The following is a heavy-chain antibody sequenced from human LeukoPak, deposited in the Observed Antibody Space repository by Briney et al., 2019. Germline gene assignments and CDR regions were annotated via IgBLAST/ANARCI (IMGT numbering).Heavy chain of an antibody. Sequence: SETLSLTCTVSGYSISSISSTYYWGWVRQSPGKGLEWIGSIYHSGSTYYNPSLQSRVTISIDTSKNQFSLKLSSVTAADTAVYYCARVLQYSYGHCFDYWGQGTLVTVSS. CDR1: GYSISSISSTYY. CDR2: IYHSGST. J-gene: IGHJ4*02. V-gene: IGHV4-38-2*02. D-gene: IGHD5-18*01. CDR3: ARVLQYSYGHCFDY.